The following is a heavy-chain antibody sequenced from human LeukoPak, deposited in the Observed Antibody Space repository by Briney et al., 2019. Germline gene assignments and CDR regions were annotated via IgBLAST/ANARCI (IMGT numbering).Heavy chain of an antibody. CDR1: GYSFTTYW. Sequence: GESLKISCKGSGYSFTTYWIGWVRQMPGTGLEWMGVIYSGDSDTRYSPSIQGQVTISVDKSISTAYLQWSSLKASDTAMYYHVRSSLGHEKIRHFDWWRLGYMDVWGKGTTVTVSS. CDR3: VRSSLGHEKIRHFDWWRLGYMDV. J-gene: IGHJ6*03. V-gene: IGHV5-51*01. D-gene: IGHD3-9*01. CDR2: IYSGDSDT.